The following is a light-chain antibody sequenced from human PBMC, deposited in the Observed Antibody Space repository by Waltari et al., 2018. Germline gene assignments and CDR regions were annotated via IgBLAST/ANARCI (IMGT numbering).Light chain of an antibody. J-gene: IGKJ1*01. Sequence: EVVLTQSPATLSLSPGERATLSCRASQSVSVYLAWYQQKPGQAPRLLIYDASDRATGVPARFSGSGSGTDFTLTISSLEPEDFAVYYCQQRTDRPPGTFGQGTRVEMK. CDR1: QSVSVY. CDR3: QQRTDRPPGT. V-gene: IGKV3-11*01. CDR2: DAS.